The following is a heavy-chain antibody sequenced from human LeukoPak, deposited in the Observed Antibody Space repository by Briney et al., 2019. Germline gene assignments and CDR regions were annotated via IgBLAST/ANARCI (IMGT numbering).Heavy chain of an antibody. J-gene: IGHJ4*02. D-gene: IGHD4-17*01. CDR3: VRRAYGEAYFDY. V-gene: IGHV4-30-4*01. Sequence: PSETLSLTCTVSGGSISSGDYYWSWIRQPPGKGLEWIGNIYYSGSTYYNPSLKSRVTISVDTSKNQFSLRLSSVTAADTAVYYCVRRAYGEAYFDYWGQGTLATVSS. CDR1: GGSISSGDYY. CDR2: IYYSGST.